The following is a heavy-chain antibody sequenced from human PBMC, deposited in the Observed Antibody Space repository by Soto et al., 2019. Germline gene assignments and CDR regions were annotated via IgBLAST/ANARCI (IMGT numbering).Heavy chain of an antibody. J-gene: IGHJ1*01. Sequence: EVQLVESGGGLVQPGGSLRLSCAASGFTFSDHYMDWVRQAPGKGLEWVGRTRNKANSYTTEYAASVKGRFTISRDDSKNSLYLQMNSLKTEDTAVYYCAIYGDYEQYFQHWGQGTQVTVSS. V-gene: IGHV3-72*01. CDR3: AIYGDYEQYFQH. CDR2: TRNKANSYTT. D-gene: IGHD4-17*01. CDR1: GFTFSDHY.